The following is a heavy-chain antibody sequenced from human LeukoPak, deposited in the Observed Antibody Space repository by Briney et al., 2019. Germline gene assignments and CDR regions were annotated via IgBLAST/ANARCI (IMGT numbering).Heavy chain of an antibody. V-gene: IGHV3-64*05. CDR1: EFTFSSYS. Sequence: GGSLRLSCAASEFTFSSYSMNWVRQAPGKGLEYVSSINTNGANTYYADSVKGRFTISRDNSRNTVYVQMNSLTPEDTAVYYCVKGLDYSSSQMDSWGQGTLVTVSS. CDR2: INTNGANT. J-gene: IGHJ4*02. D-gene: IGHD6-6*01. CDR3: VKGLDYSSSQMDS.